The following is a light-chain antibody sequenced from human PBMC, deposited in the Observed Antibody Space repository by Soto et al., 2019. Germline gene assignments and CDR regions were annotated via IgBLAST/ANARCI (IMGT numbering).Light chain of an antibody. CDR2: GAS. Sequence: EIVMTQSPATLSVSPGERVTLSCRASQSVSSDLAWYQQKPGQAPRLLIYGASTRATGIPARFSGSGSGTEFTLTISSLQSEDFAVYYCQQYGRSPFTFGPGTKVDIK. J-gene: IGKJ3*01. CDR3: QQYGRSPFT. CDR1: QSVSSD. V-gene: IGKV3-15*01.